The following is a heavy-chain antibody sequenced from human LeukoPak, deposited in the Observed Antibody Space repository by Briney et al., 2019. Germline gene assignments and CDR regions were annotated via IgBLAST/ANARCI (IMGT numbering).Heavy chain of an antibody. D-gene: IGHD1-26*01. CDR3: AKNGGSYSYYYGMDV. V-gene: IGHV3-30*18. Sequence: GRSLRLSCAASGFTFSSYGMHWVRQAPGKELEWVAVISYDGSNKYYADSVKGRFTISRDNSKKTLYLQMDSLRAEDTAVYYCAKNGGSYSYYYGMDVWGQGTTVTVSS. J-gene: IGHJ6*02. CDR1: GFTFSSYG. CDR2: ISYDGSNK.